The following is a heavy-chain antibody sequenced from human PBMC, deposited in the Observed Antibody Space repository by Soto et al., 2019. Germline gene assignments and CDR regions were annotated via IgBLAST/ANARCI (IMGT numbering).Heavy chain of an antibody. Sequence: QVQLVQSGAEVKKPGSSVKVSCKASGGTFSSYAISWVRQAPGQGLEWMGGIIPIFGTAHYAQKFQGRVTLTADESTSRAYMELSSLRSEDTAVYYCARAPGIAAAGPTRGWFDPWGQGTLVTVCS. CDR1: GGTFSSYA. CDR3: ARAPGIAAAGPTRGWFDP. CDR2: IIPIFGTA. D-gene: IGHD6-13*01. J-gene: IGHJ5*02. V-gene: IGHV1-69*12.